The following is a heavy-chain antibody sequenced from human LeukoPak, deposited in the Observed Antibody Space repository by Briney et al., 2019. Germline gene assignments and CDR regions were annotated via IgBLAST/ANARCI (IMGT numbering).Heavy chain of an antibody. CDR2: ISSSSSTI. Sequence: PGGSLRLSCAASGFTFSSYSMNWVRQAPGKGLEWVSYISSSSSTIYYADSVKGRFTISRDNAKNSLYLQMNSLRDEDTAVYYCAREGIAVAGTVGYFDYWGQGTLVTVSS. J-gene: IGHJ4*02. CDR3: AREGIAVAGTVGYFDY. D-gene: IGHD6-19*01. V-gene: IGHV3-48*02. CDR1: GFTFSSYS.